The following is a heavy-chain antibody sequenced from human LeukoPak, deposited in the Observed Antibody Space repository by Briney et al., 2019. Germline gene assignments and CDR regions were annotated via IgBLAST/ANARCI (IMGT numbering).Heavy chain of an antibody. CDR3: ARAPEYAFDI. J-gene: IGHJ3*02. V-gene: IGHV4-34*09. CDR2: INHSGST. Sequence: PSETLSLTCAVYGGSFSGYFWSWIRQPPGKGLEWIGEINHSGSTNYNPSLKSRVTISVDTSKNQFSLKLSSVTAADTAVYYCARAPEYAFDIWGQGTMVTVSS. CDR1: GGSFSGYF.